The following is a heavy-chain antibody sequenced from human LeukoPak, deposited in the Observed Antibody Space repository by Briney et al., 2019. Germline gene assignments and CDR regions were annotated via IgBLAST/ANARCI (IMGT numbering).Heavy chain of an antibody. CDR1: GDSIGHYY. Sequence: SETLSLACTVSGDSIGHYYFSWIRQPPGEVREWVGYIYYIVYTNYNPSLKSRITMSVDKSKNQVSLRLRSVTAADTAVYYCAREGMIGHHNWFDPWGQGTLVSVSS. V-gene: IGHV4-59*01. J-gene: IGHJ5*02. D-gene: IGHD3-22*01. CDR3: AREGMIGHHNWFDP. CDR2: IYYIVYT.